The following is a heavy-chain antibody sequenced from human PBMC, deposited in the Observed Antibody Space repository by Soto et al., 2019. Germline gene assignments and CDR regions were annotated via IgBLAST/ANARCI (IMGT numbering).Heavy chain of an antibody. V-gene: IGHV1-46*01. CDR2: VNPSGGHT. D-gene: IGHD2-21*02. CDR1: GDTFTDYY. Sequence: QVQLVQSGAEVKKPGASVKVSCKASGDTFTDYYIHWVRQAPGQGLEWMGTVNPSGGHTTYAQHFLGRMTMTRDTSTSTLYMELASLTSEDTAIYFCARGGHVVVVTAALDYWGQRTLVTVSS. CDR3: ARGGHVVVVTAALDY. J-gene: IGHJ4*02.